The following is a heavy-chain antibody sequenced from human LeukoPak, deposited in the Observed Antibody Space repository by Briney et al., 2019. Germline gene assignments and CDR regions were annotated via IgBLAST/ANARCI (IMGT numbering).Heavy chain of an antibody. CDR1: GDSLSSSTYY. Sequence: SETLSLTCYVSGDSLSSSTYYWGWLRQPPGTGLEWIGSIYSSGSTYYNPSLKSRVTISVDTSKNQFSLKLNSVTAADTAVYYCALHSSWDHYFDYWGQGTLVTVSS. CDR2: IYSSGST. J-gene: IGHJ4*02. D-gene: IGHD6-13*01. V-gene: IGHV4-39*01. CDR3: ALHSSWDHYFDY.